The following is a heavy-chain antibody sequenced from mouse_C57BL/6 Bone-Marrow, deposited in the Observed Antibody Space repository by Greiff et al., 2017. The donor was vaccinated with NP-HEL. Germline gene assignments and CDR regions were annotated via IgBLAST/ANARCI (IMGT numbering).Heavy chain of an antibody. D-gene: IGHD1-1*01. CDR3: ARIYYGSSEFAY. Sequence: VQLQQSGAELVKPGASVKMSCKASGYTFTSYWITWVKQRPGQGLEWIGDIYPGSGSTNYNEKFKSKATLTVDTSSSTAYMQLSSLTSEDSAVYYCARIYYGSSEFAYWGQGTLVTVSA. CDR1: GYTFTSYW. V-gene: IGHV1-55*01. J-gene: IGHJ3*01. CDR2: IYPGSGST.